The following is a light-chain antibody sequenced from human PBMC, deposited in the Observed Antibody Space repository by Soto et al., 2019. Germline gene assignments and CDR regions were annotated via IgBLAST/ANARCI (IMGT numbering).Light chain of an antibody. CDR1: QSVLSSSNNKNY. Sequence: DIVMIQSPDSLAVSLGESANINCMSSQSVLSSSNNKNYLAWYQQKPGQPPKVLIYWASTRESGVPNRYSGSGSRKDFTLTISSLQAEDVAVHYCQQYYSSPWTFGQGTKVEI. CDR2: WAS. J-gene: IGKJ1*01. V-gene: IGKV4-1*01. CDR3: QQYYSSPWT.